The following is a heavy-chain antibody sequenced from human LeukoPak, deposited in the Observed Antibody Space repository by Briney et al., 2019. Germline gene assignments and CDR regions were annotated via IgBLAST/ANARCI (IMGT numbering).Heavy chain of an antibody. D-gene: IGHD3-22*01. V-gene: IGHV4-30-4*08. CDR2: IYYSGST. Sequence: SETLSLTCTVSGASISGYFWSWIRQPPGKGLEWIGYIYYSGSTYYNPSLKSRVAMSVDTSKNQFSLKLSSVTVADTAVYYCAREGFYFFDSSGYYLYWGQGTLATVSS. CDR1: GASISGYF. J-gene: IGHJ4*02. CDR3: AREGFYFFDSSGYYLY.